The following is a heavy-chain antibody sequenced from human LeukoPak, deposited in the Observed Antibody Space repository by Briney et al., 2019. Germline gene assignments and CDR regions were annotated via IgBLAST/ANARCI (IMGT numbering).Heavy chain of an antibody. CDR1: GYAFTSYD. CDR3: AREVYYDSSGYYN. D-gene: IGHD3-22*01. V-gene: IGHV1-8*03. CDR2: MNPNSGNT. J-gene: IGHJ4*02. Sequence: ASVKVSCKASGYAFTSYDINWVRQATGQGLEWMGWMNPNSGNTGYAQKFQGRVTITRNTSISTAYMELSSLRSEDTAVYYCAREVYYDSSGYYNWGQGTLVTVSS.